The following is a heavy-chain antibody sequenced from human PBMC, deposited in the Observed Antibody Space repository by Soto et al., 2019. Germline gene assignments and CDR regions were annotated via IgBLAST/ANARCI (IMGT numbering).Heavy chain of an antibody. CDR3: ARDGHGMDV. CDR1: GGSVSSGSYQ. Sequence: PSETLSLTCTVSGGSVSSGSYQWTWIRQPPGKGLEWIRYIHVSGSTNDNPSLKGRVTMSIDTSKNQFSLKLSSVTAADTAVYDCARDGHGMDVWGQGTKVTVSS. V-gene: IGHV4-61*01. CDR2: IHVSGST. J-gene: IGHJ6*02.